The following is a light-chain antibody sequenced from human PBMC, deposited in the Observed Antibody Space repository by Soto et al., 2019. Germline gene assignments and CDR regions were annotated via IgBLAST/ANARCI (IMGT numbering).Light chain of an antibody. CDR3: QQYDNLFT. Sequence: DIQMTQSPSSLSASVGDRVTITCQASQDISNYLNRYQQKPGKAPKLLIYDASNLETGVRSRFSGSGSGTVFTFTISRLQPEDFGTYYCQQYDNLFTFGPGTKVDI. V-gene: IGKV1-33*01. CDR2: DAS. CDR1: QDISNY. J-gene: IGKJ3*01.